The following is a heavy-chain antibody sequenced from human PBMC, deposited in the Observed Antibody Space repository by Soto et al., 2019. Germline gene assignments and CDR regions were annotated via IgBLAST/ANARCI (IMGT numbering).Heavy chain of an antibody. CDR1: GFTFSPYS. CDR2: ISSISSTI. Sequence: GGSLRLSCAASGFTFSPYSMNWVLLAPGKGQEWVSYISSISSTIYYADSVKARFTISRDNSKKTLYLHMNSLRAEDTAVYYCARDGFFFGSRRHSVTVFVYSGKAILVSGS. J-gene: IGHJ4*02. CDR3: ARDGFFFGSRRHSVTVFVY. V-gene: IGHV3-48*01. D-gene: IGHD3-3*01.